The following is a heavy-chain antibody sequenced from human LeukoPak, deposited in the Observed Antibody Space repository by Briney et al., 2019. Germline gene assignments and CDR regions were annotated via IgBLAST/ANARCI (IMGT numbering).Heavy chain of an antibody. D-gene: IGHD6-13*01. Sequence: PSETLSLTCTVSGGSISSYYWSWIRQPPGKGLEWIGYIYSSGSTNYKPSLKSRVTISVDTSKNQFSLRLSSVTAADTAVYYCARSRGSSWYGFDYWGQGTLVTVSS. J-gene: IGHJ4*02. CDR1: GGSISSYY. CDR3: ARSRGSSWYGFDY. V-gene: IGHV4-59*08. CDR2: IYSSGST.